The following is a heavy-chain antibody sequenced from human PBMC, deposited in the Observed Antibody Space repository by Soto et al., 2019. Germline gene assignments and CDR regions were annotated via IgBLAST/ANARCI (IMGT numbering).Heavy chain of an antibody. CDR2: ISAYNGNT. Sequence: SVKVSCKASGYTCTSYGIRWVRQAPGQELEWMGWISAYNGNTNYAQKLQGRVTMTTDTSTSTAYMELRSLRSDDTAVYYFLSDAHCYVIDFRAQRTTVPVS. CDR3: LSDAHCYVIDF. V-gene: IGHV1-18*01. CDR1: GYTCTSYG. J-gene: IGHJ6*02.